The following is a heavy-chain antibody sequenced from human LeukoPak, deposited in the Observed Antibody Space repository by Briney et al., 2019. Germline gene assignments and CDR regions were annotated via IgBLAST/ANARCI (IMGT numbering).Heavy chain of an antibody. J-gene: IGHJ3*02. CDR3: ARDYYDSSFDI. V-gene: IGHV3-53*01. D-gene: IGHD3-22*01. Sequence: HPGGSLRLSCAASGFTFSNYAMRWVRQAPGKGLEWVSVIYSGGSTYYADSVKGRFTISRGNSKNTLYLQMNSLRAEDTAVYYCARDYYDSSFDIWGQGTMVTVSS. CDR2: IYSGGST. CDR1: GFTFSNYA.